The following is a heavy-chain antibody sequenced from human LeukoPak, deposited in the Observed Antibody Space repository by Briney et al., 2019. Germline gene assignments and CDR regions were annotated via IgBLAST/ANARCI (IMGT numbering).Heavy chain of an antibody. Sequence: ASETLSLTCTVSGGSISSGDYYWSWIRQPPGKGLEWIGYIYYSGSTYYNPSLKSRVTISVDTSKTQFSLKLSSVTAADTAVYYCARGVVVAAIHDYYFDYWGQGTLVTVSS. J-gene: IGHJ4*02. CDR2: IYYSGST. CDR1: GGSISSGDYY. CDR3: ARGVVVAAIHDYYFDY. V-gene: IGHV4-30-4*01. D-gene: IGHD2-15*01.